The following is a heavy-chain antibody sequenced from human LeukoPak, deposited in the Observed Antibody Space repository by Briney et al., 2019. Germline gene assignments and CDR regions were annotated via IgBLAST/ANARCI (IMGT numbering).Heavy chain of an antibody. CDR1: GYSFTSYW. CDR2: IYPGDSDT. J-gene: IGHJ4*02. D-gene: IGHD5-18*01. V-gene: IGHV5-51*01. CDR3: ARHNSGGYSYGPLYYFDY. Sequence: GESLKISCKGSGYSFTSYWIGWVRQMPGKGLEWMGIIYPGDSDTRYSPSFQGQVTISADKSISTAYLQWSSLKASDTAMYYCARHNSGGYSYGPLYYFDYWGQGTLVTVSS.